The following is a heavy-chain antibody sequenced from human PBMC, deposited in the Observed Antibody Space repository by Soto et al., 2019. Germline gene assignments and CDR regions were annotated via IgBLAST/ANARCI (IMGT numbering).Heavy chain of an antibody. CDR1: GFTFSSYA. CDR3: ASLYYDYVWGSYRDNWYFDL. D-gene: IGHD3-16*02. CDR2: ISYDGSNK. V-gene: IGHV3-30-3*01. Sequence: QVQLVESGGGVVQPGRSLRLSCAASGFTFSSYAMHWVRQAPGKGLEWVAVISYDGSNKYYADSVKGRFTISRDNSKNTLYLQMNSLRAEDTAMYYCASLYYDYVWGSYRDNWYFDLWGRGTLVTVSS. J-gene: IGHJ2*01.